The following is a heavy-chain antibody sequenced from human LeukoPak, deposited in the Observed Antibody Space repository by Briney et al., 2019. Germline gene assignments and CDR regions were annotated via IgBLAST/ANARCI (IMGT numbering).Heavy chain of an antibody. CDR2: IYYSGST. J-gene: IGHJ4*02. CDR1: GGSISSYY. CDR3: ARGGQWELRYYFDH. V-gene: IGHV4-59*08. Sequence: SETLSLTCTVSGGSISSYYWSWIRQPPGKGLEWIGYIYYSGSTNYNPSLKSRVTISVDTSKNQFSLKLSSVTAADTAVYYCARGGQWELRYYFDHWGQGTLVTVSS. D-gene: IGHD1-26*01.